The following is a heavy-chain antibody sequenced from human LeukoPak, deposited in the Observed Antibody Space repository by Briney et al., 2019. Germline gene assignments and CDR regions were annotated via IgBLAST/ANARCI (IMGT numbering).Heavy chain of an antibody. J-gene: IGHJ6*02. D-gene: IGHD2-21*02. Sequence: GGSLRLSCAASGYSFNAYAMSWVRQAPGKGLEWVSSITGDGNTIIYADSVKGRFTISRDYSKNTLYLQMNSLRVEDTAIYYCAKRGDYYSYYYVMEVWGQGATVIVSS. CDR1: GYSFNAYA. CDR3: AKRGDYYSYYYVMEV. CDR2: ITGDGNTI. V-gene: IGHV3-23*01.